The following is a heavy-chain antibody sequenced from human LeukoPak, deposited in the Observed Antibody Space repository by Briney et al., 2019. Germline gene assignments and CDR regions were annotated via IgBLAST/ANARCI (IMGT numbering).Heavy chain of an antibody. CDR3: ARRSQVVPAAARRDYYYYMDV. Sequence: GASVKVSCKASGGTFSSYAISWVRQAPGQGLEWMGGIIPIFGTANYAQKFQGRVTITADESTSTAYMGLSSLRSEDTAVYYCARRSQVVPAAARRDYYYYMDVWGKGTTVTISS. CDR1: GGTFSSYA. J-gene: IGHJ6*03. D-gene: IGHD2-2*01. V-gene: IGHV1-69*13. CDR2: IIPIFGTA.